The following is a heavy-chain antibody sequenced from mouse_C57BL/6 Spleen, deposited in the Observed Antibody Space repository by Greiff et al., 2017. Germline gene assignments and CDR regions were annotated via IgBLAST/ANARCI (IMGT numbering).Heavy chain of an antibody. J-gene: IGHJ2*01. CDR1: GYSITSGYY. Sequence: EVQLQESGPGLVKPSQSLSLTCSVTGYSITSGYYWNWIRQFPGNKLEWMGYISYDGSNNYNPSLKNRISITRDTSKNQFFLKLNSVTTEDTATYYCASFYYDYDGVDYWGQGTTLTVSS. D-gene: IGHD2-4*01. CDR2: ISYDGSN. V-gene: IGHV3-6*01. CDR3: ASFYYDYDGVDY.